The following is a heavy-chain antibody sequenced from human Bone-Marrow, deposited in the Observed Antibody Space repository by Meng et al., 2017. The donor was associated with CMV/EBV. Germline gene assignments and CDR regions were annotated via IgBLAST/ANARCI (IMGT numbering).Heavy chain of an antibody. J-gene: IGHJ5*02. D-gene: IGHD6-19*01. CDR3: ARDNLIAVAGIELDP. CDR2: INSDGRST. Sequence: SASAFSSYCRHWVRQAPGKGLVWVSRINSDGRSTSYADSVKGRFTISRDNAKNTLYLQMNSLRAEDTAVYYCARDNLIAVAGIELDPWGQGTLVTVSS. CDR1: ASAFSSYC. V-gene: IGHV3-74*01.